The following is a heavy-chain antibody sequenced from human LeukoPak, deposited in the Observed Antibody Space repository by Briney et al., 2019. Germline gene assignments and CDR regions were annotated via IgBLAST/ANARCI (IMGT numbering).Heavy chain of an antibody. Sequence: PSQTLSLTCTVSGGSISSGGYYWSWIRQPPGKGLEWIGYIYHSGSTYYNPSLKSRVTISVDRSKNQFSLKLSSVTAADTAVYYCARQYSGSYGFDYWGQGTLVTVSS. J-gene: IGHJ4*02. V-gene: IGHV4-30-2*01. D-gene: IGHD1-26*01. CDR2: IYHSGST. CDR3: ARQYSGSYGFDY. CDR1: GGSISSGGYY.